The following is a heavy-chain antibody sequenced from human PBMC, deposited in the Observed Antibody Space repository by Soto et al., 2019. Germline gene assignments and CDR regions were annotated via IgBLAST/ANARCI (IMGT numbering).Heavy chain of an antibody. Sequence: EVQLLESGGDVVRPGGSLRLSCAASGFTFSSYAMGWVRHAPGKGLEWVAGVSRAGTYTFYADSVRGRFSISRDNSRDTVDLYMNALRGDDTAVYLCVKYTVTDDLRESWGQGTLVSVSS. CDR1: GFTFSSYA. CDR3: VKYTVTDDLRES. CDR2: VSRAGTYT. D-gene: IGHD3-16*01. J-gene: IGHJ5*02. V-gene: IGHV3-23*01.